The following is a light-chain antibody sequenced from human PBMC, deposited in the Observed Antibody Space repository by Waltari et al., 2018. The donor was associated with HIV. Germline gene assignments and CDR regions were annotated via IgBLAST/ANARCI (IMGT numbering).Light chain of an antibody. Sequence: NFILTQPHSVSESPGKTVTISCTRSSGSIASDYVQWYQQRLGSAPTVVIYDHRQRPSGVPDRFSGSIDSSSNSASLTISGLRSEDEADYYCQSSYSNSQVFGGGTKLTVL. J-gene: IGLJ2*01. CDR3: QSSYSNSQV. CDR1: SGSIASDY. CDR2: DHR. V-gene: IGLV6-57*03.